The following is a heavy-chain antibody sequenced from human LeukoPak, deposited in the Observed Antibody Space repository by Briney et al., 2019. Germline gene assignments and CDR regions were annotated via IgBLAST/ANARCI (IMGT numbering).Heavy chain of an antibody. CDR1: GFTFSSYA. Sequence: PGGSLRLSCAASGFTFSSYAVSWVRQTPGKGLEWVSAISGSGGSTYYADSVKGRFTISRDNSKNTLYLQMNSLRAEDTAVYYCANTLTMVVIPGAFDIWGQGTMVTVSS. CDR3: ANTLTMVVIPGAFDI. CDR2: ISGSGGST. D-gene: IGHD4-23*01. J-gene: IGHJ3*02. V-gene: IGHV3-23*01.